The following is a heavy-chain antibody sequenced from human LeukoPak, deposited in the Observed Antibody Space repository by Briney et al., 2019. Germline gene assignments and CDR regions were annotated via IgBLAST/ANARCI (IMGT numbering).Heavy chain of an antibody. Sequence: ASVKVSCKASGYTFTGYYMHWVRQAPGQGLEWMGWINPNSGGTNYAQKFQGRVTMTRDTSISTAYMELSRLRSDDTAVYYCARDHGYGDYALDYWGQGTLVTVSS. CDR1: GYTFTGYY. V-gene: IGHV1-2*02. J-gene: IGHJ4*02. CDR2: INPNSGGT. CDR3: ARDHGYGDYALDY. D-gene: IGHD4-17*01.